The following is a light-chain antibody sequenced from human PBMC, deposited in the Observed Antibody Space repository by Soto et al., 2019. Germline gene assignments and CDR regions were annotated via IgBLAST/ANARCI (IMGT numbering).Light chain of an antibody. J-gene: IGKJ1*01. CDR1: QSISSY. Sequence: DIQMNQSPSSLSASVGDRVTITCRASQSISSYLNWYQQKPGKAPKLLIYKASGLESGVPSRFSGSGSGTEFTLTISSLQPDDFATYYCQQYNSFWTFGQGTKV. V-gene: IGKV1-5*03. CDR2: KAS. CDR3: QQYNSFWT.